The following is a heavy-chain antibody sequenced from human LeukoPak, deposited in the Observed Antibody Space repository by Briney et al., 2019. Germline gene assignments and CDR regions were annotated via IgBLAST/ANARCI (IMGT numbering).Heavy chain of an antibody. CDR1: GGSFGGYY. Sequence: SETLSLTCAVFGGSFGGYYWSWIRQPPGKGMKWIGEINHSGSTNYNPSLKSRVTISVDTSKNQFSLKLSSVSAADTAVHYCARDVKVRGGRDYWGQGTLVTVSS. D-gene: IGHD3-10*01. J-gene: IGHJ4*02. V-gene: IGHV4-34*01. CDR3: ARDVKVRGGRDY. CDR2: INHSGST.